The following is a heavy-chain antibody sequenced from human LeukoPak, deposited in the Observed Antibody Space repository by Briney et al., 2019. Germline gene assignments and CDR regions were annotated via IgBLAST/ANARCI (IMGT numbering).Heavy chain of an antibody. CDR2: IWYDGSNT. J-gene: IGHJ5*02. V-gene: IGHV3-33*01. D-gene: IGHD1-26*01. Sequence: PGGSLRLSCAASGFTFTSYDMHWVRQAPGKGLEWVALIWYDGSNTYYTDSVRGRFTISRDKSKSTLYLQMNSLRAEDTAIYYCAGDRKSGNFLGEFDHWGLGTLVTVSS. CDR3: AGDRKSGNFLGEFDH. CDR1: GFTFTSYD.